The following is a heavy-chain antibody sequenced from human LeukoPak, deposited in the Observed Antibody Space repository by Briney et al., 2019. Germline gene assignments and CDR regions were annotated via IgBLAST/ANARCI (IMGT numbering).Heavy chain of an antibody. CDR1: GGTFSSYA. J-gene: IGHJ4*02. CDR3: ARDRTAYDYIWGSYCHFDY. V-gene: IGHV1-69*13. CDR2: IIPIFGTA. Sequence: ASVKVSCKASGGTFSSYAISWVRQAPGQGLEWMGGIIPIFGTANYAQKFQGRVTITADESTSTAYMELSSLRSEDTAVYYCARDRTAYDYIWGSYCHFDYWGQGTLVTVSS. D-gene: IGHD3-16*01.